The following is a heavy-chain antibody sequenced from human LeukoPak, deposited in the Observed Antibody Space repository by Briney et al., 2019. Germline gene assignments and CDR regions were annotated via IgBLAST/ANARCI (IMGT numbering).Heavy chain of an antibody. CDR2: IWYDGSNT. V-gene: IGHV3-33*01. CDR1: GFTFSNYG. Sequence: PGGTLRLSCAASGFTFSNYGMYWVRQAPGTGLEWVALIWYDGSNTYYADSVKGRFSISRDNSKNTLYVQMNSLRADDTAVYYCAREVYRSLDYWGQGTLVTVSS. CDR3: AREVYRSLDY. J-gene: IGHJ4*02. D-gene: IGHD6-19*01.